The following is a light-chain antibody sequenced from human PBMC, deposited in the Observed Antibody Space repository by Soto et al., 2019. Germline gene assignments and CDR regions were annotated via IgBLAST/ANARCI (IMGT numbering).Light chain of an antibody. J-gene: IGLJ1*01. Sequence: QYVLTQPPSVSGAPGQRVTISCTGSSSNIGAGYEVHWYQQFPGTAPKLLIYDNNNRPSGVPDRFSASKSGTSASLAITGLQAEDEADYYCQSYDSSLSALHVFGTGTKVTVL. CDR2: DNN. CDR1: SSNIGAGYE. V-gene: IGLV1-40*01. CDR3: QSYDSSLSALHV.